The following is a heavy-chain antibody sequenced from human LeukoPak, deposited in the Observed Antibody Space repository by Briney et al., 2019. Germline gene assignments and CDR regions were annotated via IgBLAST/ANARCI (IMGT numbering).Heavy chain of an antibody. CDR3: ARTVGVVPAALRYFDY. CDR1: GGSISSGGYY. V-gene: IGHV4-31*03. CDR2: IYYSGST. D-gene: IGHD2-2*01. Sequence: SQTLSLTCTVFGGSISSGGYYWSWIRQHPGKGLEWIGYIYYSGSTYYNPSLKSRVTISVDTSKNQFSLKLSSVTAADTAVYYCARTVGVVPAALRYFDYWGQGTLVTVSS. J-gene: IGHJ4*02.